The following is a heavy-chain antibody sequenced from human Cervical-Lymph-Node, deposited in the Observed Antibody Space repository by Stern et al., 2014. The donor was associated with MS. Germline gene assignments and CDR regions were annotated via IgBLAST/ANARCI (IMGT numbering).Heavy chain of an antibody. CDR3: ARDRGGSFYQGTDY. CDR2: ISFDGNIA. CDR1: GFTFSTYW. V-gene: IGHV3-74*01. D-gene: IGHD1-1*01. J-gene: IGHJ4*02. Sequence: VHLVESGGALVQPGGSLTLSCAASGFTFSTYWMHWVRQVPGKGLTWVSRISFDGNIANYADSVNGRFTISRDNAKNTLYLQMTRLGADDTAVYYCARDRGGSFYQGTDYWGQGTLVSVSS.